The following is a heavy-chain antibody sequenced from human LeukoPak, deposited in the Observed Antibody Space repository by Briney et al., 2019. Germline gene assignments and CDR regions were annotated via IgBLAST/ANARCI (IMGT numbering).Heavy chain of an antibody. CDR1: GFTFSSYA. CDR3: ARDKDSSSWQRGSIWFDP. J-gene: IGHJ5*02. D-gene: IGHD6-13*01. V-gene: IGHV3-23*01. CDR2: ISGSGGST. Sequence: GGSLRLSCAASGFTFSSYAMSWVRQAPGKGLEWVSAISGSGGSTYYADSVNGRFTISRDNAKNSLYLQMNSLRAEDTAVYYCARDKDSSSWQRGSIWFDPWGQGTLVTVSS.